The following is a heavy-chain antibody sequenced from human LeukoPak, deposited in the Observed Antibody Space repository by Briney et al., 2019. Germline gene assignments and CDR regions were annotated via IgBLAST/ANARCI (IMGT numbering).Heavy chain of an antibody. V-gene: IGHV4-38-2*02. J-gene: IGHJ4*02. CDR2: IYHSGST. CDR1: GYSISSGYY. Sequence: PSETLSLTCTVSGYSISSGYYWGWIRQPPGKGLEWIGSIYHSGSTYYNPSLKSRVTISVDTSKNQFSLKLSSVTAADTAVYYCARDASRGYCGGDCPLASPFDYWGQGTLVTVSS. D-gene: IGHD2-21*02. CDR3: ARDASRGYCGGDCPLASPFDY.